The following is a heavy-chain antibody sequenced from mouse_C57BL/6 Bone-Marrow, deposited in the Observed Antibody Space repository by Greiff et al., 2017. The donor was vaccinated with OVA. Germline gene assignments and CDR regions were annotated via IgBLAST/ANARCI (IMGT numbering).Heavy chain of an antibody. CDR2: IDPANDNT. Sequence: VQLQQSVAELVRPGASVKLSCTASGFNIKNTYMHWVKQRPEQGLEWIGRIDPANDNTKYAPKFQGKATMTADTSSNTAYLQLSSLSSGDTAVYCCARGNCGSSLYAMDYWGQGTSVTVSA. D-gene: IGHD1-1*01. CDR1: GFNIKNTY. CDR3: ARGNCGSSLYAMDY. J-gene: IGHJ4*01. V-gene: IGHV14-3*01.